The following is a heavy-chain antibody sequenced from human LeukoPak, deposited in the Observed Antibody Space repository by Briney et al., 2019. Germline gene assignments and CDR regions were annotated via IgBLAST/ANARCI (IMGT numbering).Heavy chain of an antibody. J-gene: IGHJ6*03. CDR2: IRSKANSYAT. CDR1: GFTFSGSA. D-gene: IGHD2-15*01. CDR3: TRGVAATYYYYYYYMDV. Sequence: PGGSLRLSCAASGFTFSGSAMHWVRQASGKGLEWVGRIRSKANSYATAYAASVKGRFTISRDDSKNTAYLQMNSLKTEDTAVYYCTRGVAATYYYYYYYMDVWGKGTTVTVSS. V-gene: IGHV3-73*01.